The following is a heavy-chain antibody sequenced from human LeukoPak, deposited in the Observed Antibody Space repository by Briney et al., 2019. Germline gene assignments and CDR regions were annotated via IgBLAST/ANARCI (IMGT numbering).Heavy chain of an antibody. D-gene: IGHD2-8*01. J-gene: IGHJ5*02. CDR1: GGSISSYY. V-gene: IGHV4-4*07. CDR3: ARGPLNVYYVNVVFDP. Sequence: PETLSLTCTVSGGSISSYYWSWIRQPAGKGLEWIGRIYTSGSTNYNPSLKGRVTMSVDTSKNQFSLKLSSVTAADTAVYYCARGPLNVYYVNVVFDPWGQGTLVTVSS. CDR2: IYTSGST.